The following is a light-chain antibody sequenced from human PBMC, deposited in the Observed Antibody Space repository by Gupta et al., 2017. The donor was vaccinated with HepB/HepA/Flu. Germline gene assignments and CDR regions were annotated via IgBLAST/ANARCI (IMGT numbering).Light chain of an antibody. Sequence: QSVLTQPPSVSAPPGQMVNISCTGGSSNIGADYDVHWYQQLPGTAPKLLIYNNSKRPSGVPDRFSGSRSGTTASLTITGLQAEDEADYYCQSYDSSLRVVFGGGTKLTVL. CDR3: QSYDSSLRVV. CDR1: SSNIGADYD. J-gene: IGLJ2*01. V-gene: IGLV1-40*01. CDR2: NNS.